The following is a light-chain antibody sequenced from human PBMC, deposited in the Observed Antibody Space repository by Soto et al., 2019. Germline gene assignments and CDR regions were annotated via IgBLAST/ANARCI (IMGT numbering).Light chain of an antibody. CDR1: QSVSGSY. CDR3: QQYGGLPVT. V-gene: IGKV3-20*01. CDR2: GVS. J-gene: IGKJ4*01. Sequence: EIVLTQSPGTLSLSPGERATLSCRASQSVSGSYLAWYQQKPGQAPRLLIDGVSSRATDIPDRFSGSGSGTDFRLTISRLEPEDFAVYYCQQYGGLPVTFDGGTKVEIK.